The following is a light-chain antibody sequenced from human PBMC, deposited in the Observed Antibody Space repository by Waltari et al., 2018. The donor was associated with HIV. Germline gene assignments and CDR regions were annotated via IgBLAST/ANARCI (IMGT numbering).Light chain of an antibody. V-gene: IGLV3-25*03. CDR1: ALPKQN. Sequence: SYELTQPPSVSVSPGQTARITCSGDALPKQNAYWYQQKPGQAPVLVIYKDSERPSGIPERFSGASSGTTVTLTISGVQAEDDADYYCQSADSSGTYVLGTGTKVTVL. CDR3: QSADSSGTYV. CDR2: KDS. J-gene: IGLJ1*01.